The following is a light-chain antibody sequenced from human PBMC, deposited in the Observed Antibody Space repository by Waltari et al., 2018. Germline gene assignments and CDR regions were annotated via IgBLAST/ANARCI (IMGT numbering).Light chain of an antibody. J-gene: IGLJ2*01. CDR1: KLGDKY. V-gene: IGLV3-1*01. CDR2: QDS. CDR3: QAWDSSLV. Sequence: SYELTQPPSVSVSPGQTASITCSGDKLGDKYACWYQQKPGQSPVLVIYQDSKRPSWIPERCSGSNSGNTATLTISGTQAMDEADYYCQAWDSSLVFGGGTKLTVL.